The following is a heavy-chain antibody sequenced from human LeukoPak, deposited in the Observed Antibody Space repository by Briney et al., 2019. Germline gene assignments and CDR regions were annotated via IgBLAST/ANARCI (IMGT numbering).Heavy chain of an antibody. CDR1: GYTFTGYY. CDR2: INPNSGDT. V-gene: IGHV1-2*02. Sequence: ASVKVSCKASGYTFTGYYMHWLRQAPGQGLEWMGWINPNSGDTNYAQNFQGRVTMTRDTSISTAYMELSRLRSDDTAVYYCARGSYPRTWFDYWGQGTLVTVSS. J-gene: IGHJ4*02. CDR3: ARGSYPRTWFDY.